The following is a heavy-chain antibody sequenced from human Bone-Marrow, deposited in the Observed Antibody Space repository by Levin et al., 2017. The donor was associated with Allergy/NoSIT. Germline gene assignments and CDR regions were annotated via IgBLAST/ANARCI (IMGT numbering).Heavy chain of an antibody. CDR3: AKDRGGYNGYNVIWTFEY. Sequence: GGSLRLSCAASGFTFNSYCMTWVRQAPGKGLEWVSAISESGSGTYYADSVKGRFTISRDNSENTLFLQMNSLRADDTAVYYCAKDRGGYNGYNVIWTFEYWGQGILYNVSS. J-gene: IGHJ4*02. CDR2: ISESGSGT. D-gene: IGHD5-12*01. CDR1: GFTFNSYC. V-gene: IGHV3-23*01.